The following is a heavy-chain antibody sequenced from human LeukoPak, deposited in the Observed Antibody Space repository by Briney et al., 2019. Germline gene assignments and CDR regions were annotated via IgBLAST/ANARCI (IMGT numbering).Heavy chain of an antibody. J-gene: IGHJ4*02. CDR1: GFTFSSYG. Sequence: GGSLRLSCAASGFTFSSYGMHWVRQAPGKGLERVAFIRYDGSNKYYADSVKGRFTISRDNSKNALYLQMNSLRAEDTAVYYCAKDIGDTAMVTQGCWGQGTLVTVSS. V-gene: IGHV3-30*02. CDR3: AKDIGDTAMVTQGC. D-gene: IGHD5-18*01. CDR2: IRYDGSNK.